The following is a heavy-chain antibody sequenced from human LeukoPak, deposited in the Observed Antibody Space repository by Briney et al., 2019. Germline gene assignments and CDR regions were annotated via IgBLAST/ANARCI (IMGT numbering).Heavy chain of an antibody. CDR3: VRGGLEPFDI. CDR2: INTDGTTT. V-gene: IGHV3-74*01. D-gene: IGHD1-1*01. CDR1: GFSFSDYW. Sequence: PGGSLRLSCAPSGFSFSDYWMHWVRQAPGKGLAWVSRINTDGTTTIHADSVTGRFTISRDNAKNMLYLQMNSLRAEDTAVYYCVRGGLEPFDIWGQGTMVTVSS. J-gene: IGHJ3*02.